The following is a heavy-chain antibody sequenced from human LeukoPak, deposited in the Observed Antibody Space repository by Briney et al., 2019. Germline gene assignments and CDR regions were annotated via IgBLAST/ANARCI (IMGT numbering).Heavy chain of an antibody. J-gene: IGHJ3*02. Sequence: GGSLRLSRAASGFTFDDYAMHWVRQAPGKGLEWVSGISWNSGSIGYADSVKGRFTISRDNAKNSLYLQMNSLRAEDTALYYCAKDPLAGGMVAFDIWGQGTMVTVSS. CDR2: ISWNSGSI. CDR3: AKDPLAGGMVAFDI. V-gene: IGHV3-9*01. CDR1: GFTFDDYA. D-gene: IGHD3-16*01.